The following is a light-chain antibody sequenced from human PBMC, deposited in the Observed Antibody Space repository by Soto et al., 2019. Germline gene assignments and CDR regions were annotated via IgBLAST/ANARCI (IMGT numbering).Light chain of an antibody. CDR3: QQYGDSPT. CDR1: QSVSSSY. J-gene: IGKJ1*01. Sequence: ASQSVSSSYVAWYQQKPGQAPRLLIYDASTRATGIPNRYSGSGSGTDFTLTISRLEPEDFAVFYCQQYGDSPTFGQGTKVDIK. V-gene: IGKV3-20*01. CDR2: DAS.